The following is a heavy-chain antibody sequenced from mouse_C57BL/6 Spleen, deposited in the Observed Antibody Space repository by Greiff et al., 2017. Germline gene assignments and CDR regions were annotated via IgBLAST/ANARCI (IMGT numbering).Heavy chain of an antibody. V-gene: IGHV5-9-1*02. CDR2: ISSGGDYI. CDR1: GFTFSSYA. Sequence: DVMLVESGEGLVKPGGSLKLSCAASGFTFSSYAMSWVRQTPEKRLEWVAYISSGGDYIYYGDTVKGRFTISRDNARNTLYLQMSSLKSEDTAMYYCTRDWDDYDPWFAYWGQGTLVTVSA. D-gene: IGHD2-4*01. CDR3: TRDWDDYDPWFAY. J-gene: IGHJ3*01.